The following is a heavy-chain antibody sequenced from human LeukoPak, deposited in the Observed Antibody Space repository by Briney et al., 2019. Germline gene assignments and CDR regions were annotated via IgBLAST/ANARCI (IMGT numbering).Heavy chain of an antibody. J-gene: IGHJ4*02. V-gene: IGHV1-2*02. Sequence: GASVKVSCKASGYSFSVYYIQWLRQVPGEGLEWVGWILPHSGDTYYAQKFRGGVTMTTDTSINTAYMELSRLKSDDTGIYFCARPPRDLVSAAPFDYWGQGTLVAVSS. D-gene: IGHD2-2*01. CDR2: ILPHSGDT. CDR1: GYSFSVYY. CDR3: ARPPRDLVSAAPFDY.